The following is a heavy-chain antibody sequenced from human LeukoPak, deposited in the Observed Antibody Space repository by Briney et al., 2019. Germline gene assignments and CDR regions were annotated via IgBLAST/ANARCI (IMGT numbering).Heavy chain of an antibody. V-gene: IGHV3-48*01. J-gene: IGHJ5*02. CDR1: GFTFSSYS. Sequence: GGSLRLSCAASGFTFSSYSMNWVRQAPGKGLEWFSYISSSSSTIYYADSVKGRFTISRDNAKNSLYLQMNSLRAEDTAVYYCARDRYCSSTSCSTGAWFDPWGQGTLVTVSS. D-gene: IGHD2-2*01. CDR2: ISSSSSTI. CDR3: ARDRYCSSTSCSTGAWFDP.